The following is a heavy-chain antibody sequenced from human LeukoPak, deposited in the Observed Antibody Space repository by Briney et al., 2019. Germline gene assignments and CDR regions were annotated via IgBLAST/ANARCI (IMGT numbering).Heavy chain of an antibody. D-gene: IGHD1-26*01. CDR2: ISYDGSKK. Sequence: PGGSLRLSCAASGFTFSDYSVHWVRQAPGKGLEWVAVISYDGSKKYYADSVKGRFTISRDNSKNTLYLEVSSLRAEDTAVYYCARGESYRFDYWGQRTLVTVSS. CDR3: ARGESYRFDY. V-gene: IGHV3-30*03. CDR1: GFTFSDYS. J-gene: IGHJ4*02.